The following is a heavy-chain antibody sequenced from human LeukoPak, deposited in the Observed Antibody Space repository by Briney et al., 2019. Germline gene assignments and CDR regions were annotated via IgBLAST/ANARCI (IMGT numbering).Heavy chain of an antibody. D-gene: IGHD6-19*01. CDR1: GFTFSSYA. J-gene: IGHJ6*02. Sequence: PGGSLRLSCAASGFTFSSYAMSWVRQAPGKGLEWVSAISGSGGSTYYADSVKGRFTISRDNSKNTLYLQMNSLRAEDTAVYYCAKTVVAVAGLSYYYYYGVDVWGQGTTVTVSS. CDR3: AKTVVAVAGLSYYYYYGVDV. CDR2: ISGSGGST. V-gene: IGHV3-23*01.